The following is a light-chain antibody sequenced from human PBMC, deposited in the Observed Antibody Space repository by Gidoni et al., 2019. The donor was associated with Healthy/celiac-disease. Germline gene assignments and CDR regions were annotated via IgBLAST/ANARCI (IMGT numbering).Light chain of an antibody. Sequence: DIQMTQSPSSLSASVGDRVTITCRASQSISSYLHWYQQKPGKAPKLLIYAASSLQSGVPSRFSGSGSGTDFTLTISSLQPEDFATYYCQQSYSTPPSSFXXXTKLEIK. V-gene: IGKV1-39*01. CDR2: AAS. CDR1: QSISSY. J-gene: IGKJ2*03. CDR3: QQSYSTPPSS.